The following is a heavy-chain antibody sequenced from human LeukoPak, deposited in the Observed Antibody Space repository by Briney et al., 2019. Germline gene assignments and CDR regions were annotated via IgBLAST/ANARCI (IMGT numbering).Heavy chain of an antibody. Sequence: ASVKVSCKASGYTFTGYYMHWVRQAPGQGLEWMGWMNPNSGGTNYAQKFQGRVTMTRDTSISTAYMELSRLRSDDTALYYCARGAPLIAARLGGGDYWGQGTLVTVSS. J-gene: IGHJ4*02. CDR1: GYTFTGYY. CDR3: ARGAPLIAARLGGGDY. D-gene: IGHD6-6*01. V-gene: IGHV1-2*02. CDR2: MNPNSGGT.